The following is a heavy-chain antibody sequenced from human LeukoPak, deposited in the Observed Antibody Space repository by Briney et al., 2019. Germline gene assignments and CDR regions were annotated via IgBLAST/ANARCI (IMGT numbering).Heavy chain of an antibody. CDR1: GGSISSGSFY. CDR2: IYASGST. J-gene: IGHJ4*02. V-gene: IGHV4-61*09. Sequence: SQTLSLTCTVSGGSISSGSFYWSWIRQPAGKGLEWIGHIYASGSTNYNPSLKSRVTISVDTSKNQFSLELSSVTAADTAVYYCARVEAATTNPRFDYWGQGTLVTVSS. D-gene: IGHD5-24*01. CDR3: ARVEAATTNPRFDY.